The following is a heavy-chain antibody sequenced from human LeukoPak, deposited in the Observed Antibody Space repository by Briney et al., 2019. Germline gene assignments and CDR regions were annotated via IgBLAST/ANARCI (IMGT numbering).Heavy chain of an antibody. CDR1: GYTFTDYF. V-gene: IGHV1-2*02. D-gene: IGHD1-1*01. CDR2: INPNSGGT. J-gene: IGHJ4*02. CDR3: ARRKTNEPHFDY. Sequence: ASVKVSCKASGYTFTDYFIHWVRQAPGQGLEWMGWINPNSGGTNYAQNFQGRVTVTRDTSISTAYMELSSLRSEDTAVYYCARRKTNEPHFDYWGQGTLVTVSS.